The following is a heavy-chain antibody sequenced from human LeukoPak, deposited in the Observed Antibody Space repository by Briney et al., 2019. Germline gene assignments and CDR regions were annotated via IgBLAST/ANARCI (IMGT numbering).Heavy chain of an antibody. J-gene: IGHJ3*02. V-gene: IGHV3-23*01. CDR2: ISGSGGST. Sequence: GGTLRLSCVASGFTFSSYAMSWVRQAPGKGLEWVSAISGSGGSTYYADSVKGRFTISRDNSKNTLYLQMNSLRAEDTAVYYCAKDLYSSGWFDAFDIWGQGTMVTVSS. CDR3: AKDLYSSGWFDAFDI. CDR1: GFTFSSYA. D-gene: IGHD6-19*01.